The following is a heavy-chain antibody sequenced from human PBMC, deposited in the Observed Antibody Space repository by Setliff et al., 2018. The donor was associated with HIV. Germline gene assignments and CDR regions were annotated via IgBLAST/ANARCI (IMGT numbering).Heavy chain of an antibody. Sequence: SETLSLTCAVYGGSFSGYYWSWIRQPPGKGLEWIGEINHSGSTTYNPSLKSRVTISVDTSKNHCSLKLNSVTAADTAVYYCARAPGPYGDYNWFDPWGQGALVTVSS. CDR1: GGSFSGYY. J-gene: IGHJ5*02. CDR2: INHSGST. V-gene: IGHV4-34*01. CDR3: ARAPGPYGDYNWFDP. D-gene: IGHD4-17*01.